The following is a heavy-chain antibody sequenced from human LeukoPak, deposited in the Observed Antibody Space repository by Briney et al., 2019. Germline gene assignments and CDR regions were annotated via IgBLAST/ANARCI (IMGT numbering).Heavy chain of an antibody. CDR1: GFTFSDYG. Sequence: PGRSLRLSCAASGFTFSDYGMHWVRQAPGKGLEWVALIYYDGSNKYYADSVEGRFTISRDNSRNALYLQMNSLRVEDTAVYYCARDRATRYFDYWGQGTLVTVSS. CDR2: IYYDGSNK. CDR3: ARDRATRYFDY. V-gene: IGHV3-33*01. D-gene: IGHD2-15*01. J-gene: IGHJ4*02.